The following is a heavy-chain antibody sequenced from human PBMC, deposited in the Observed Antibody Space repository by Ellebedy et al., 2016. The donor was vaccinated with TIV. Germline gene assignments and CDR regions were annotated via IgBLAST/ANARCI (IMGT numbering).Heavy chain of an antibody. CDR3: ARSLNKLVDAFDI. CDR2: ISYDGSNK. J-gene: IGHJ3*02. D-gene: IGHD6-6*01. V-gene: IGHV3-30-3*01. Sequence: PGGSLRLSCAASGFTFSSYAMHWVRQAPGKGLEWVAVISYDGSNKYYADSVKGRFTISRDNSKNTLYLQMNSLRAEDTAVYYCARSLNKLVDAFDIWGQGTMVTVSS. CDR1: GFTFSSYA.